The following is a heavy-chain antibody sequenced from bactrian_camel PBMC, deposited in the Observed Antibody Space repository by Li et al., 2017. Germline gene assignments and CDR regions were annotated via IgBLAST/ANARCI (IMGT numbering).Heavy chain of an antibody. D-gene: IGHD6*01. V-gene: IGHV3S53*01. CDR1: GYSFSSCC. J-gene: IGHJ4*01. Sequence: HVQLVESGGGSVQAGGSLSLSCAASGYSFSSCCMGWFRQAPGKEREGIAGIDSVGSTRYADSVKGRFTISRDNAKNTVYLQMNSLRPEDTAMYYCVVRRMRECEGSWYRGGYTGQGTQVTVS. CDR2: IDSVGST.